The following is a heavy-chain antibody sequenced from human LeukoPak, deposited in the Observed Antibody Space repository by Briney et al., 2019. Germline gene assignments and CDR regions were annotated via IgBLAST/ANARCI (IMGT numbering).Heavy chain of an antibody. Sequence: SETLSLTCTVSGGSISSSSYYWGWIRQPPGKGLEWIGSIYYSGSTYYNPSLKSRVTISVDRSKNQFSLKLSSVTAADTAVYYCARGDTYYYDSSGYYKGYYFDYWGQGTLVTVSS. CDR3: ARGDTYYYDSSGYYKGYYFDY. V-gene: IGHV4-39*07. CDR1: GGSISSSSYY. D-gene: IGHD3-22*01. CDR2: IYYSGST. J-gene: IGHJ4*02.